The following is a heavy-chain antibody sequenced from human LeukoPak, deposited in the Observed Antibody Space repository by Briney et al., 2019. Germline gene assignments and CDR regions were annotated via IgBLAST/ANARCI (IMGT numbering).Heavy chain of an antibody. D-gene: IGHD1-26*01. J-gene: IGHJ4*02. CDR2: ISGSGGST. V-gene: IGHV3-23*01. CDR3: AKDAVARELPVLFDY. Sequence: GGSLRLSCAASGFTFSSYAMSWVNQAPGKGLEWVSAISGSGGSTYYADSVKGWFTISRDNTKNTLYLQMNSLRAEDTAVYYCAKDAVARELPVLFDYWGQGTLVTVSS. CDR1: GFTFSSYA.